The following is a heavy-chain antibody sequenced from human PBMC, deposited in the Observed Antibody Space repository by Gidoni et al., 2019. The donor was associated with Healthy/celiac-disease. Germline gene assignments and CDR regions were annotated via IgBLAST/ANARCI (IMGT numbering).Heavy chain of an antibody. Sequence: EVQLLESGGGLVQPGGSLRLPCAASGFPFSSYAMSWVRQAPGKGLEWVSAISGSGGSTYYADSVKGRFTISRDNSKNTLYLQMNSLRAEDTAVYYCAKDMGCSGGSCYSPDYWGQGTLVTVSS. CDR2: ISGSGGST. V-gene: IGHV3-23*01. J-gene: IGHJ4*02. D-gene: IGHD2-15*01. CDR3: AKDMGCSGGSCYSPDY. CDR1: GFPFSSYA.